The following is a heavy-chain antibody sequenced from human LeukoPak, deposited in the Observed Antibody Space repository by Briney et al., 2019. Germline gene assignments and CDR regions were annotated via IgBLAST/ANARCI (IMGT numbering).Heavy chain of an antibody. CDR3: ASSPPKWSSSWDDAFDI. Sequence: ASVKVSCKASGYTFTSYYMRWVRQAPGQGLEWMGIINPSGGSTSYAQKFQGRVTMTRDTSTSTVYMELSSLRSEDTAVYYCASSPPKWSSSWDDAFDIWGQGTMVTVSS. CDR2: INPSGGST. J-gene: IGHJ3*02. D-gene: IGHD6-13*01. V-gene: IGHV1-46*01. CDR1: GYTFTSYY.